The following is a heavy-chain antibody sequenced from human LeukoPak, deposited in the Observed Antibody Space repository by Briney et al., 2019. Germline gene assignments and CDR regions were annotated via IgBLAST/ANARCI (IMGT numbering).Heavy chain of an antibody. Sequence: GGSLRLSCAASGFTFSSYWMSWIRQAPGKGLEWVSYISSSGSTIYYADSVKGRFTISRDNAKNSLYLQMNSLRAEDTAVYYCARELTHYGSGRPPGYWGQGTLVTVSS. V-gene: IGHV3-11*01. D-gene: IGHD3-10*01. CDR3: ARELTHYGSGRPPGY. J-gene: IGHJ4*02. CDR2: ISSSGSTI. CDR1: GFTFSSYW.